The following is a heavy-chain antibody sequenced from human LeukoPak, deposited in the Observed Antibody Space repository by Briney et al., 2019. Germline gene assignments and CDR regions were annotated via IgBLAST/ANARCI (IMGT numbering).Heavy chain of an antibody. J-gene: IGHJ5*02. CDR1: GGSISSGDYY. CDR3: ARYCSGGSCYPRTFDP. CDR2: IYYSGST. V-gene: IGHV4-30-4*01. D-gene: IGHD2-15*01. Sequence: NSSQTLSLTCTVSGGSISSGDYYWSWIRQPPGKGLEWIGSIYYSGSTYYNPSLKSRVTISVDTSKNQFSLKLSSVTAADTAVYYCARYCSGGSCYPRTFDPWGPGTLVTVSS.